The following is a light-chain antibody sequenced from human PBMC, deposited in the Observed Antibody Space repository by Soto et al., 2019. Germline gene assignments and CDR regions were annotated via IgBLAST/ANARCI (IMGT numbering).Light chain of an antibody. CDR2: QAS. CDR3: QAWDSSRCV. J-gene: IGLJ1*01. CDR1: KLGDKY. V-gene: IGLV3-1*01. Sequence: SYELTQPPSVSVSPGQTASITCSGDKLGDKYACWYQQKPGQSPVLVIYQASKRPSGIPERFSGSNSGNTATLTISGTQAMDEADYYCQAWDSSRCVLGTGTKLTFL.